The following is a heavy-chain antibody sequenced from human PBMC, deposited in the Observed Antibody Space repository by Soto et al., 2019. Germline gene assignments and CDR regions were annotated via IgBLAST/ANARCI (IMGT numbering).Heavy chain of an antibody. Sequence: GGSLRLSCAASGFTFSSYAMSWVRQAPGKGLEWVSSISSSRSNIYYADSVKGRFTISRDNSKNTLYLQMNSLRAEDTVVFYCAKELLRYFDWSYGMDVWGQGTTVTVSS. J-gene: IGHJ6*02. V-gene: IGHV3-23*01. D-gene: IGHD3-9*01. CDR1: GFTFSSYA. CDR2: ISSSRSNI. CDR3: AKELLRYFDWSYGMDV.